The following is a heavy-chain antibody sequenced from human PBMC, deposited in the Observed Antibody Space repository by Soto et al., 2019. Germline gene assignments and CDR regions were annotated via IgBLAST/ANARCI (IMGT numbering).Heavy chain of an antibody. CDR3: AKQESNRAAGTVWGYCEY. CDR2: ISGSGDKT. V-gene: IGHV3-23*02. Sequence: DVELLESGGGLVQPGGSLRLSCAASGFTFSDYAMSWVRQAPGKGLEWVSAISGSGDKTYYRDSVKGRFTISRDNSMNPLYLPLNSLRAEDTAIYYCAKQESNRAAGTVWGYCEYWGKGTMVTVSS. J-gene: IGHJ4*02. D-gene: IGHD6-13*01. CDR1: GFTFSDYA.